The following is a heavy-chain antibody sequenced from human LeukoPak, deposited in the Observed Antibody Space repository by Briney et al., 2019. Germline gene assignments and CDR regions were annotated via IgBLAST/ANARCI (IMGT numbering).Heavy chain of an antibody. CDR2: IYPGDSDT. Sequence: NVSCKASGYTFTRYWIGWVRQMPGKGLEWMGIIYPGDSDTRYSPSFQGQVTISADKSISPAYLQWSSLKASDTAMYYCAYSSSWYRGFDPWGQGTLVTVSS. CDR3: AYSSSWYRGFDP. D-gene: IGHD6-13*01. CDR1: GYTFTRYW. J-gene: IGHJ5*02. V-gene: IGHV5-51*01.